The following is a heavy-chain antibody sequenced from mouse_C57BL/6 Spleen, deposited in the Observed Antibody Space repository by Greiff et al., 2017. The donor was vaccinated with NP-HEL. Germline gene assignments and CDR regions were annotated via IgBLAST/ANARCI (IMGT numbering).Heavy chain of an antibody. Sequence: LQESGAELVRPGTSVKVSCKASGYAFTNYLIEWVKQRPGQGLEWIGVINPGSGGTNYNEKFKGKATLTADKSSSTAYMQLSSLTSEDSAVYFCARSGDYAAMDYWGQGTSVTVSS. J-gene: IGHJ4*01. CDR3: ARSGDYAAMDY. D-gene: IGHD3-1*01. CDR1: GYAFTNYL. V-gene: IGHV1-54*01. CDR2: INPGSGGT.